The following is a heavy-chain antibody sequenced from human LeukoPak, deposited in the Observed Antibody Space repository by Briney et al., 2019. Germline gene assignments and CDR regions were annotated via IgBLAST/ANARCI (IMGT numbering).Heavy chain of an antibody. J-gene: IGHJ4*02. CDR2: ISGGGGST. CDR3: ARGVSSGLYYFDY. CDR1: AFTFSSYA. V-gene: IGHV3-23*01. D-gene: IGHD6-19*01. Sequence: SGGSLRLSCAASAFTFSSYAMSWVRQAPGKGLEWVSVISGGGGSTFYADSVKGRFTISRDSSKNTLYLQMNSLRAEDTAIYYCARGVSSGLYYFDYWGQGTLVTVSS.